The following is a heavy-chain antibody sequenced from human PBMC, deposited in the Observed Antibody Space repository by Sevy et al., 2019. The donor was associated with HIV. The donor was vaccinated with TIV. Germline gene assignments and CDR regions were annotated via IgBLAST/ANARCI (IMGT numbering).Heavy chain of an antibody. Sequence: GGSLRLSCAVSGFTFRNFWMSWVRQAPGKGLEWVANIRQDGSEKYYVDSVRGRLTISRDNAMNSLFLQLNSLRADDTAIYYCAKSYFGSGTSYGMDLWGRGTTVTVSS. CDR3: AKSYFGSGTSYGMDL. J-gene: IGHJ6*02. V-gene: IGHV3-7*01. CDR2: IRQDGSEK. D-gene: IGHD3-10*01. CDR1: GFTFRNFW.